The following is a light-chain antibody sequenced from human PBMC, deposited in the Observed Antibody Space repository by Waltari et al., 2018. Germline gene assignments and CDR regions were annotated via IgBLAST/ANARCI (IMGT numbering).Light chain of an antibody. CDR1: SSDIGYLHY. Sequence: QSALTQPASVSGSPGQSITISCSGTSSDIGYLHYVSWYQQSPGKAPQLLIYEVTHRPSGVSERFSGSKSGNTASLTISGLRAEDEADYYCASYTTTVALGTFGGGTKLTVL. J-gene: IGLJ2*01. V-gene: IGLV2-14*01. CDR3: ASYTTTVALGT. CDR2: EVT.